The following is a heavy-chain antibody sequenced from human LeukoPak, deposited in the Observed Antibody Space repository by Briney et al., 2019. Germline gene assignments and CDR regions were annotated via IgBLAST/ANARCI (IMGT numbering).Heavy chain of an antibody. CDR2: ISGSGGST. CDR3: AKDSAGDGGYDFLDY. V-gene: IGHV3-23*01. Sequence: GGSLRLSCAASGFNFSSYAMSWVRQAPGKGLEWVSAISGSGGSTCYADSVKGRFTISRDNSKNTLYLQMNSLRAEDTAVYYCAKDSAGDGGYDFLDYWGQGTLVTVSS. J-gene: IGHJ4*02. D-gene: IGHD5-12*01. CDR1: GFNFSSYA.